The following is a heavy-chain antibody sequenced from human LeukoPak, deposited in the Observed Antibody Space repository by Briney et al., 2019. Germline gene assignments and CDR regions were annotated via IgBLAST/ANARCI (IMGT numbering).Heavy chain of an antibody. Sequence: PSQTLSLTCTVSGGSISSGGYYWSWIRQHPGKGLEWIGYIYYSGSTYYNPSLKSRVTISVDTSKNQFSLKLSSVTAADTAVYYCARDYYDSRRGAFDIWGQGTMVTVSS. V-gene: IGHV4-31*03. J-gene: IGHJ3*02. CDR3: ARDYYDSRRGAFDI. D-gene: IGHD3-22*01. CDR2: IYYSGST. CDR1: GGSISSGGYY.